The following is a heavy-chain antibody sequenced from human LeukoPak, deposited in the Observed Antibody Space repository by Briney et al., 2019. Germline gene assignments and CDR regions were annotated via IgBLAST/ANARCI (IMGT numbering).Heavy chain of an antibody. CDR2: FDPEDGET. J-gene: IGHJ4*02. D-gene: IGHD6-19*01. CDR1: GYTLTELS. Sequence: ASVKVSCKVSGYTLTELSMHWVRQAPGKGLEWMGGFDPEDGETIYAQKLQGRVTMTTDTSTSTAYMELRSLRSDDTAVYYCARDLFPSSGWYYFDYWGQGTLVTVSS. CDR3: ARDLFPSSGWYYFDY. V-gene: IGHV1-24*01.